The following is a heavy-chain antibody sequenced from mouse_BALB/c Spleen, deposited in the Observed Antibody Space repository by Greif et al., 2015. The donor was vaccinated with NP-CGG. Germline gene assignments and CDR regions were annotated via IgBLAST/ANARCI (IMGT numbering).Heavy chain of an antibody. Sequence: QVQLQQSGAELVKPGASVKLSCKASGYTFTSYYMYWVKQRPGQGLEWIGEINPSNGGTNFNEKFKSKATLTVDKSSSTAYMQLSSLTSEDSAVYYCTRSWSYFDYWGQGTTLTVSS. V-gene: IGHV1S81*02. J-gene: IGHJ2*01. CDR3: TRSWSYFDY. CDR1: GYTFTSYY. CDR2: INPSNGGT.